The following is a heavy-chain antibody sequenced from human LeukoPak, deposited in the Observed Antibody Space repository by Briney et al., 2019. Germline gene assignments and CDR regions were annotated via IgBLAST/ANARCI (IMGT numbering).Heavy chain of an antibody. Sequence: GGSLRLSCAASGFTFSSYTMSWVRQAPGKGLEWVSTITTSDGNTYYADSVKGRFTVSRDNSKNTLYLQMNSLRAEDTAVYYCAKNTQYSGYYDCWGQGTLVAVSS. CDR3: AKNTQYSGYYDC. CDR2: ITTSDGNT. CDR1: GFTFSSYT. J-gene: IGHJ4*02. D-gene: IGHD6-6*01. V-gene: IGHV3-23*01.